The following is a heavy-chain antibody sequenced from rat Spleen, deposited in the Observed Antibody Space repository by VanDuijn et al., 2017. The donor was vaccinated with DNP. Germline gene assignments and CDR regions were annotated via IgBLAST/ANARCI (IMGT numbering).Heavy chain of an antibody. D-gene: IGHD1-11*01. Sequence: EVQLVESGGGLVQPGRSLKLSCAASGFTFSDYNMAWVRQVPTKGLEWVTSISPSGGSTSYRDSVKGRFTISRDNAKSILYLQMDSLRSEDTATYYCTTDFERGYWGQGVMVTVSS. CDR3: TTDFERGY. CDR1: GFTFSDYN. CDR2: ISPSGGST. V-gene: IGHV5-20*01. J-gene: IGHJ2*01.